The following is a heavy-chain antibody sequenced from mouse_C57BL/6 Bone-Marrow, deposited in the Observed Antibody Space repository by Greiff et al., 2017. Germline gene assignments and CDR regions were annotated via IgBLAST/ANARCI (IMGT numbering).Heavy chain of an antibody. D-gene: IGHD1-1*01. Sequence: VQLQQPGAELVRPGTSVKLSCKASGYTFTSYWMHWVKQRPGQGLEWIGVIDPSDSYTKYNKKFKGKATLTVDTSSSTAYMQLSSLTSEDSAVYYCARMWGYYGHLFDYWGQGTTLTGSS. J-gene: IGHJ2*01. CDR2: IDPSDSYT. CDR3: ARMWGYYGHLFDY. V-gene: IGHV1-59*01. CDR1: GYTFTSYW.